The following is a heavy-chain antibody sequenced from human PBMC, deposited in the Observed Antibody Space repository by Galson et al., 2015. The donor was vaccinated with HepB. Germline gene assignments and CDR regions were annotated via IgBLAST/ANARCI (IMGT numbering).Heavy chain of an antibody. CDR2: IKQDGSEK. V-gene: IGHV3-7*03. J-gene: IGHJ4*02. CDR3: ARKVRLIKTGFFDY. CDR1: GFTFSSYW. D-gene: IGHD3-10*01. Sequence: SLRLSCAASGFTFSSYWMSWVRQAPGKGLEWVANIKQDGSEKYYVDSVKGRFTISRDNAKNSLYLQMNSLRAEDTAVYYCARKVRLIKTGFFDYWGRGTLVTVSS.